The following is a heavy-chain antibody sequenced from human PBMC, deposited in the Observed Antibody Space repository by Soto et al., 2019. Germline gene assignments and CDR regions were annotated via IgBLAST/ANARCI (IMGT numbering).Heavy chain of an antibody. D-gene: IGHD3-3*01. CDR1: GFTFSSYA. V-gene: IGHV3-23*01. J-gene: IGHJ6*02. Sequence: GSLRLSGAASGFTFSSYAMSWVRQAPGKGLEWVSAISGSGGSTYYADSVKGRFTISRDNSKNTLYLQMNSLRAEDTAVYYCAKDARRFLEWLSLGTYYYYGMDVWGQGTTVTVSS. CDR3: AKDARRFLEWLSLGTYYYYGMDV. CDR2: ISGSGGST.